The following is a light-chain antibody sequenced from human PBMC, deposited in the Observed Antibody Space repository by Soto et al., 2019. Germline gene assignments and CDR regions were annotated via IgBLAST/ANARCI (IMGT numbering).Light chain of an antibody. CDR2: GAS. Sequence: EIVMTQSPATLSVSPWERATLSCRASQSVSIKLAWYQQKLGQAPRLLIYGASNRATGVPDRFSGSGSGTDFTLTISRLEPEDFAVYYCQQYGSSPLFGQGTKV. J-gene: IGKJ1*01. CDR1: QSVSIK. V-gene: IGKV3-20*01. CDR3: QQYGSSPL.